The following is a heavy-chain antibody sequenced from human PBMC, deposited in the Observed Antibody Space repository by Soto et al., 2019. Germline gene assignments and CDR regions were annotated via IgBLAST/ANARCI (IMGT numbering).Heavy chain of an antibody. CDR3: ARDFGVVVAPNYYYYYGMDV. D-gene: IGHD2-15*01. V-gene: IGHV3-74*01. CDR1: GFTFSSYW. J-gene: IGHJ6*02. CDR2: INSDGSST. Sequence: EVQLLESGGGLVQPGGSLRLSCAASGFTFSSYWMHWVRQAPGKGLVWVSRINSDGSSTSYADSVKGRFTISRDNAKNTLYLQMNSLRAEDTAVYYCARDFGVVVAPNYYYYYGMDVWGQGTTVTVSS.